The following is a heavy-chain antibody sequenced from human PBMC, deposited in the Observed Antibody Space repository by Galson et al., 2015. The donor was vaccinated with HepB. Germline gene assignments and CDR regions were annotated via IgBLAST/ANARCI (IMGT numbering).Heavy chain of an antibody. V-gene: IGHV3-33*01. CDR3: ARDHHMIKDPNNIAAAGMSDY. Sequence: SLRLSCAASGFTFSSYGMHWVRQAPGKGLEWVAVIWYDGSNKYYADSVKGRFTISRDNSKNTLYLQMNSLRAEDTAVYYCARDHHMIKDPNNIAAAGMSDYWGQGTLVTVSS. CDR1: GFTFSSYG. D-gene: IGHD6-13*01. CDR2: IWYDGSNK. J-gene: IGHJ4*02.